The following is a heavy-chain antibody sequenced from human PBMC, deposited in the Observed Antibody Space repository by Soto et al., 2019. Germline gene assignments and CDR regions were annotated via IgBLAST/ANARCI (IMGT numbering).Heavy chain of an antibody. CDR3: ASQRYYYYGMDV. Sequence: SETLSLTCTVSGGSISSGAYYWSWIRQHPGKGLEWIGYIYYSGSTYYNPSLKSRVTISVDTSKSQFSLKLSSVTAADTAVHYCASQRYYYYGMDVWGQGTTVTVSS. V-gene: IGHV4-31*03. CDR1: GGSISSGAYY. J-gene: IGHJ6*02. CDR2: IYYSGST.